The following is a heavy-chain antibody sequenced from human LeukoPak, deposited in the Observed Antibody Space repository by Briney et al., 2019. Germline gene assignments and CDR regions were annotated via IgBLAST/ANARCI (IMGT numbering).Heavy chain of an antibody. D-gene: IGHD3-10*01. CDR2: IYASGSP. J-gene: IGHJ3*02. CDR3: ARDSYDYGSGHVFDI. V-gene: IGHV4-61*02. Sequence: SETLSLTCTVSGGSISSGSYYWSWIRQPAGKGLECIGRIYASGSPNYNPSLRSRVTISVDTSKNQFSLKVSSVTAADTAVYYCARDSYDYGSGHVFDIWGQGTMVTVSS. CDR1: GGSISSGSYY.